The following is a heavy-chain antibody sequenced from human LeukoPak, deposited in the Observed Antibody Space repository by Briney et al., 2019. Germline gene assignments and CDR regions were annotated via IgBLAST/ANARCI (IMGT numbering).Heavy chain of an antibody. CDR2: KSYGGSNK. J-gene: IGHJ4*02. CDR3: ARGFSGIVVVPAANDY. Sequence: GRSLRLSCAASGFTFSSYAMHWVRQAPGKGLESVAVKSYGGSNKYHADSVQGRFTLSRDNSNNTLYLKMNSLRAEDTAGYYCARGFSGIVVVPAANDYWGQGSLVTVSS. V-gene: IGHV3-30-3*01. D-gene: IGHD2-2*01. CDR1: GFTFSSYA.